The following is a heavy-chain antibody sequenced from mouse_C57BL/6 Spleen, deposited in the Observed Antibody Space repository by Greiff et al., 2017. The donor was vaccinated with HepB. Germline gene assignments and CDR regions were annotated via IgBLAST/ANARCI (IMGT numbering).Heavy chain of an antibody. V-gene: IGHV1-15*01. Sequence: QVQLQQSGAELVRPGASVTLSCKASGYTFTDYEMHWVKQTPVHGLEWIGAIDPETGGTAYNQKFKGKARLTADKSSSTAYMELRSLTSEDSAVYYCTRGSPSYYGLDYWGQGTTLTGSS. CDR1: GYTFTDYE. D-gene: IGHD1-1*01. J-gene: IGHJ2*01. CDR2: IDPETGGT. CDR3: TRGSPSYYGLDY.